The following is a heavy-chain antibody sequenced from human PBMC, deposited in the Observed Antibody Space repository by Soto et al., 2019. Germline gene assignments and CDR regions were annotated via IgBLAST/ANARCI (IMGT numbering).Heavy chain of an antibody. CDR3: ARGQRFSDWFDP. Sequence: SETLSLTCTVSGGSMTSYYWTWIRQPAGKGLEWIGRVYSSGGTHYNPSLKSRVTISLDTSKNQFSLRLLSVTDADTAVYFCARGQRFSDWFDPWGQGTLVNV. V-gene: IGHV4-4*07. CDR2: VYSSGGT. CDR1: GGSMTSYY. J-gene: IGHJ5*02. D-gene: IGHD3-3*01.